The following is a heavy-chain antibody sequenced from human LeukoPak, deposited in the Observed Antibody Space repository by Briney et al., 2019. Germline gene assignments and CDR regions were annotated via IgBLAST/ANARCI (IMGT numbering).Heavy chain of an antibody. D-gene: IGHD3-10*01. CDR3: ARPGRGALFEY. CDR1: GYSFTDYW. V-gene: IGHV5-51*01. J-gene: IGHJ4*02. Sequence: PGESLKISCKVSGYSFTDYWIGWVRQMPGKGLEWMGIIYPSDSDAKYSPSFQGHVSISADKSITTAYLQWSSLKASDTAMYYCARPGRGALFEYWGQGTLVTVSS. CDR2: IYPSDSDA.